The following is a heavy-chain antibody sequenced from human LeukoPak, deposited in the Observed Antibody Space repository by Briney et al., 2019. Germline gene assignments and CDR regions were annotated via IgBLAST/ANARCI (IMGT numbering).Heavy chain of an antibody. V-gene: IGHV3-7*01. CDR2: IKQDGSEK. CDR1: GFTFSSYW. Sequence: GGSLRLSCAASGFTFSSYWMTWVRQAPGKGLEWVANIKQDGSEKYYVGSVKGRFTISRDNAKNSLYLQMNSLRAEDTAVYYCARGGYDSSGYRIEDYWGQGTLVTVSS. J-gene: IGHJ4*02. D-gene: IGHD3-22*01. CDR3: ARGGYDSSGYRIEDY.